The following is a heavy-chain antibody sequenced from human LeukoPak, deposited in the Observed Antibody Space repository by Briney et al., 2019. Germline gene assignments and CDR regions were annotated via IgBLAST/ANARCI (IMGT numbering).Heavy chain of an antibody. CDR1: GFTFSSYE. D-gene: IGHD5-18*01. V-gene: IGHV3-48*03. CDR3: ARYGYGGGFDY. Sequence: PGGSLRLSCAASGFTFSSYEMNWVRQAPGKGLEWVSDISSSGSTIHYADSVEGRFTTSRDNAKNSLYLQVNSLRAEDTAVYYCARYGYGGGFDYWGQGTLVTVSS. CDR2: ISSSGSTI. J-gene: IGHJ4*02.